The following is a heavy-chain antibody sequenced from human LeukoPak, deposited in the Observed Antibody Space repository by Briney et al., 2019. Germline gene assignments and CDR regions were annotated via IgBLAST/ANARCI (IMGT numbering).Heavy chain of an antibody. CDR1: GGSISSCY. D-gene: IGHD6-19*01. Sequence: SETLSLTCTVSGGSISSCYWSWIRQPAGKGLEWIGRIYTSGSTNYNPSLKSRVTMSVDTSKNQFSLKLSSVTAADTAVYYCARDLESSIAVAGHNNWFDPWGQGTLVTVSS. J-gene: IGHJ5*02. V-gene: IGHV4-4*07. CDR2: IYTSGST. CDR3: ARDLESSIAVAGHNNWFDP.